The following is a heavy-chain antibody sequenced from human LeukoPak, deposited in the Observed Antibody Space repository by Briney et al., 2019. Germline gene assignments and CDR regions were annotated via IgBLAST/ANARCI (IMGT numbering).Heavy chain of an antibody. J-gene: IGHJ4*02. Sequence: SETLSLTCTVSGGSISSGSYYWSWIRQPAGKGLEWIGRIYTSGSTNYNPSLKSRVTISVDTSKNQFSLKLSSVTAADTAVYYCASVRLGSSDYWGQGTLVTVSS. CDR1: GGSISSGSYY. D-gene: IGHD3-16*02. CDR3: ASVRLGSSDY. V-gene: IGHV4-61*02. CDR2: IYTSGST.